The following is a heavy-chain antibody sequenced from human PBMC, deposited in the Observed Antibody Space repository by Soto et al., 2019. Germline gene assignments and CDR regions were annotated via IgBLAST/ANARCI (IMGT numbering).Heavy chain of an antibody. CDR1: GASISGFY. V-gene: IGHV4-4*07. CDR3: VRDGTKTLRDWFDP. CDR2: IYATGTT. Sequence: SETLSLTCTVSGASISGFYWSWIRKSAGKGLEWIGRIYATGTTDYNPSLKSRVMMSVDTSKKQFSLTLRSVTAADTGVYYCVRDGTKTLRDWFDPWGQGISVTVSS. D-gene: IGHD1-1*01. J-gene: IGHJ5*02.